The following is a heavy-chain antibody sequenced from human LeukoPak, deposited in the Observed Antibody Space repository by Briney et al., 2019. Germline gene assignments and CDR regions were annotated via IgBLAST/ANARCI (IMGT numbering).Heavy chain of an antibody. J-gene: IGHJ6*02. CDR2: IYSTGST. D-gene: IGHD5-18*01. CDR3: ARVRYSYGYGTYAMDV. Sequence: SETLSLTCTVSGGSMSGYYWSWIRQPPGKGLEWIGYIYSTGSTKYNPSLKSRVTIPVDTSKNQFSLNLSSVTAADTAVYYCARVRYSYGYGTYAMDVWGQGTTVTVSS. CDR1: GGSMSGYY. V-gene: IGHV4-59*01.